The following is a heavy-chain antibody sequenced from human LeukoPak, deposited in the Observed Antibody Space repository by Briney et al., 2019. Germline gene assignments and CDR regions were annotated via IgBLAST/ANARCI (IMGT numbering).Heavy chain of an antibody. CDR3: ARSAQGGVTYFDY. Sequence: GGSLSLSCAASGFTFSSYAMTWVRQAPGKGLEWVSAISGSGGNTYFTDSVKGRFTISRDNAKNSLYLQMNSLRAEDTAVYYCARSAQGGVTYFDYWGQGTLVTVSS. J-gene: IGHJ4*02. CDR2: ISGSGGNT. CDR1: GFTFSSYA. D-gene: IGHD3-16*01. V-gene: IGHV3-23*01.